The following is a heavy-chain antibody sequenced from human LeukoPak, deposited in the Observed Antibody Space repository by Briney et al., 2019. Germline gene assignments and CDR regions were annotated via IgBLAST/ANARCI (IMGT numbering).Heavy chain of an antibody. D-gene: IGHD1-26*01. CDR3: ARAGLELKHFDY. J-gene: IGHJ4*02. V-gene: IGHV4-39*07. CDR1: GGSISSSTYY. CDR2: ITYSGST. Sequence: SETLSLTCTVSGGSISSSTYYWAWIRQSPGKGLEWIGSITYSGSTYYNPSLESRVTISVDTSKNQFSLKLSSVTAADTAVYYCARAGLELKHFDYWAREPWSPSPQ.